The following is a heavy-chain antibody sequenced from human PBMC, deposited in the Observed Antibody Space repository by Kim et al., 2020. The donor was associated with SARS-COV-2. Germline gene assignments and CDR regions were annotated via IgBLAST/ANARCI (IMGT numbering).Heavy chain of an antibody. CDR1: RFSFSSFA. D-gene: IGHD6-13*01. Sequence: LSLTCAASRFSFSSFAMSWVRQAPGKGLEWVSAISGGGSSTNYADSVKGRFTISRDNSKNTLYLQMNSLRAEDTAVYDCANDGRYTTSWRHFDSWGQ. V-gene: IGHV3-23*01. CDR2: ISGGGSST. J-gene: IGHJ4*02. CDR3: ANDGRYTTSWRHFDS.